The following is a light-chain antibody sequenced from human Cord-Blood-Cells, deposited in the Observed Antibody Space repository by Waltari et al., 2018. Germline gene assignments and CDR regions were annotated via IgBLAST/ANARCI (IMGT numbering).Light chain of an antibody. V-gene: IGLV2-14*01. Sequence: QSALTQPASVSGSPGPSITIPCPGTSSDVGGYNHVSWYQQHPGKALKLMIYDVSNRPSGVSNRFSGSKSGNTASLTISGLQAEDEADYYCSSYTSSSTWVFGGGTKLTVL. CDR2: DVS. J-gene: IGLJ3*02. CDR3: SSYTSSSTWV. CDR1: SSDVGGYNH.